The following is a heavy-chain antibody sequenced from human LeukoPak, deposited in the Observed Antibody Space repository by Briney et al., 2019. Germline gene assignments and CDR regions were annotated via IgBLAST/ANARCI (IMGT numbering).Heavy chain of an antibody. CDR2: IIPIFGTA. D-gene: IGHD3-3*01. CDR3: ASLLRFLEWTGAFDI. CDR1: GYTFTSYG. J-gene: IGHJ3*02. V-gene: IGHV1-69*13. Sequence: ASVKVSCKASGYTFTSYGISWVRQAPGQGLEWMGGIIPIFGTANYAQKFQGRVTITADESTSTAYMELSSLRSEDTAVYYCASLLRFLEWTGAFDIWGQGTMVTVSS.